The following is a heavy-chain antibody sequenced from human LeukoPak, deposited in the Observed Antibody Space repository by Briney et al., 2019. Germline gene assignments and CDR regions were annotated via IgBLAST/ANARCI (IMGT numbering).Heavy chain of an antibody. CDR2: ISGSGGST. CDR1: GFTFSSYA. CDR3: ANIPMYGDYDLDY. Sequence: GGSLRLSCAASGFTFSSYAMRWVRQAPGKGLEWVSAISGSGGSTYYADSVKGRFTISRDNSKNTLYLQMNSLRAEDTAVYYCANIPMYGDYDLDYWGQGTLVTVSS. V-gene: IGHV3-23*01. D-gene: IGHD4-17*01. J-gene: IGHJ4*02.